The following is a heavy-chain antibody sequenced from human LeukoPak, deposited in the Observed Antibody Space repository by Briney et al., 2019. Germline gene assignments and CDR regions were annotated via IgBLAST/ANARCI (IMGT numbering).Heavy chain of an antibody. CDR1: GYRFTDYN. CDR2: INPNSGGI. V-gene: IGHV1-2*02. D-gene: IGHD2-21*02. J-gene: IGHJ5*02. CDR3: AKSDCGGDCYDNWFGP. Sequence: ASVKVSCKASGYRFTDYNMHWVRQAPGQGIEWMGCINPNSGGINYAQRFQGRVTMTRDTSISTAYMELIGLRSDDTAVYYCAKSDCGGDCYDNWFGPWGQGTLVTVSS.